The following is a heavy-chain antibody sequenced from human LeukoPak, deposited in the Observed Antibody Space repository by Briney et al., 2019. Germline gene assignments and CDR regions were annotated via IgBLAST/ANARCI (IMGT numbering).Heavy chain of an antibody. CDR3: ARGLGYCTSTTCLLPFDY. J-gene: IGHJ4*02. CDR2: IYSGGST. Sequence: GGSLRPSCAASGFTVSTYYMTWARQAPGKGLECVSVIYSGGSTYYADSVKGRFTVSRDNSKNTLYLQMNSLRAEDTAMYYCARGLGYCTSTTCLLPFDYWGQGTLVTVSS. CDR1: GFTVSTYY. V-gene: IGHV3-53*01. D-gene: IGHD2-2*01.